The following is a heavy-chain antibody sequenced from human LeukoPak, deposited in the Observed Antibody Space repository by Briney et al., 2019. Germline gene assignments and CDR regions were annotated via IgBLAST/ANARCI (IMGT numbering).Heavy chain of an antibody. CDR1: GLTFRRYN. Sequence: GSLRLSCSACGLTFRRYNMNWVRQAPGGGLEWIAHINTKGGLIYYSNSVKGRFTISRDNTYNSLDLHMHSLRVEDTAVYYCATENNVARYYFDYWGQGTLVTVSS. D-gene: IGHD2-21*01. CDR3: ATENNVARYYFDY. J-gene: IGHJ4*02. CDR2: INTKGGLI. V-gene: IGHV3-48*03.